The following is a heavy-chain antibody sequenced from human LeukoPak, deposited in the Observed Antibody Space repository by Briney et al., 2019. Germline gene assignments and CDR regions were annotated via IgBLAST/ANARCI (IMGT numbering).Heavy chain of an antibody. CDR2: INQDGSAQ. CDR1: GFTSGTSW. Sequence: PGGSLTLSCAASGFTSGTSWMSWLRQAPGKGLEWVANINQDGSAQYYVDSVKGRFTISRDNAKSSLYLQMNSLTAEDTAVYYCARSARWGQGTLVTVSS. V-gene: IGHV3-7*01. CDR3: ARSAR. J-gene: IGHJ4*02.